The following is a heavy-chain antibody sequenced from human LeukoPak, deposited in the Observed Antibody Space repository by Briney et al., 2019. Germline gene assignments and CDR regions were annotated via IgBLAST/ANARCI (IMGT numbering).Heavy chain of an antibody. J-gene: IGHJ4*02. CDR1: GGSFSGYY. D-gene: IGHD2-8*01. V-gene: IGHV4-34*01. Sequence: SETLSLTCAVYGGSFSGYYWSWIRQPPGKGLEWIGEINHSGSTNYNPSLKSRGSISVETSKNQFSLKLSSVTAADTAVYYCASKTRTRYCTNGVCYGDYWGQGTLVTVSS. CDR2: INHSGST. CDR3: ASKTRTRYCTNGVCYGDY.